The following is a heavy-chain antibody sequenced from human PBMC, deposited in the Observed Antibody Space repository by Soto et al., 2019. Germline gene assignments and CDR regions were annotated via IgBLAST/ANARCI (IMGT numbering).Heavy chain of an antibody. Sequence: EVQLLESGGGLVQPGGSLRLSCATSGFTFSSYAMSWVRQAPVKGLEWVSGISVSGDSRNDADSVKGRFTISRDNSKSTLYLQMNSLRAEDTAVYYCATIFRYGDPEYWGQGVLVTVSS. D-gene: IGHD2-21*02. V-gene: IGHV3-23*01. CDR1: GFTFSSYA. J-gene: IGHJ4*02. CDR2: ISVSGDSR. CDR3: ATIFRYGDPEY.